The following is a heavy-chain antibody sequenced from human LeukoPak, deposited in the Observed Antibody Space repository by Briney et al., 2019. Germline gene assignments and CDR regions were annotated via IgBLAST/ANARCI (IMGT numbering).Heavy chain of an antibody. V-gene: IGHV3-74*01. CDR1: GFTFSSSW. J-gene: IGHJ4*02. Sequence: GGSLRLSCAASGFTFSSSWMHWVRQAPGKGLVWVARVNIDGYSTNYADSVRGRFTISRDNAKNILYLQMNSLRLEDTAMYYCARIGRQWELCWGQGTLVSVSS. CDR2: VNIDGYST. CDR3: ARIGRQWELC. D-gene: IGHD1-26*01.